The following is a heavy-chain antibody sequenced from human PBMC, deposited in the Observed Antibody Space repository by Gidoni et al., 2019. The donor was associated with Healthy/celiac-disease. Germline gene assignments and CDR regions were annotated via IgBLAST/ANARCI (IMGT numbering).Heavy chain of an antibody. CDR2: INHSGST. J-gene: IGHJ4*02. D-gene: IGHD3-22*01. CDR3: ARGKNYYDSSGYYYRFDY. V-gene: IGHV4-34*01. CDR1: VGSFSGYY. Sequence: QVQLQQWGAGLLKPSETLSLTFAVYVGSFSGYYWSWIRQPPGKGLEWIGEINHSGSTNYNPSIKSRVTISVDTSKNQFSLKLSSVTAADTAVYYCARGKNYYDSSGYYYRFDYWGQGTLVTVSS.